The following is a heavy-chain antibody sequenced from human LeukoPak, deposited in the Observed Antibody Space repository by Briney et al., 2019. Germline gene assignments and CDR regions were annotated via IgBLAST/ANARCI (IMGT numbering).Heavy chain of an antibody. CDR2: ISSDGGDT. V-gene: IGHV3-23*01. CDR1: GFSFRSSS. CDR3: AKGTEYSLLSTSGYGY. Sequence: GGSLRLSCAASGFSFRSSSLSWVRQAPGKGLEWVSSISSDGGDTYYGDPVKGRFTISRDNSKSTLYMQMDSLGAEDTAVYYCAKGTEYSLLSTSGYGYWGQGTLVTVSS. J-gene: IGHJ4*02. D-gene: IGHD2-2*01.